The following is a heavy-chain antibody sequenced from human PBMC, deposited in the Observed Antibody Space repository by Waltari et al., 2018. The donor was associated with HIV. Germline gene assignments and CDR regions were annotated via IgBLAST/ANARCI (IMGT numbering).Heavy chain of an antibody. CDR3: ARALIGDESNWFDP. J-gene: IGHJ5*02. CDR1: AFTFSRYC. V-gene: IGHV3-48*04. D-gene: IGHD3-10*01. CDR2: ISSSSSTI. Sequence: EVQLVESGGGLVQPGGSLSLSCAASAFTFSRYCMNWFRQAPGKGLEWVSYISSSSSTIYYADSVKGRFTISRDNAKNSLYLQMNSLRAEDTAVYYCARALIGDESNWFDPWGQGTLVTVSS.